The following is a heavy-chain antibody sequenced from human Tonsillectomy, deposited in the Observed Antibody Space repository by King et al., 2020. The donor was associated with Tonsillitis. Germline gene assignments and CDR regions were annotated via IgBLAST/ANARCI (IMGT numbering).Heavy chain of an antibody. V-gene: IGHV4-30-2*01. CDR1: GGSISSGGYS. Sequence: QLQESGSGLVKPSQTLSLTCAVSGGSISSGGYSWSWIRQPPGKGLEWIGNIYHSGSTYYNPSLKSRVTISVDRSKNQFSLKLNSVTAADTAVYYCARGFPAFYDETVGAFDIWGQGTMVTVSS. D-gene: IGHD3-3*01. CDR3: ARGFPAFYDETVGAFDI. J-gene: IGHJ3*02. CDR2: IYHSGST.